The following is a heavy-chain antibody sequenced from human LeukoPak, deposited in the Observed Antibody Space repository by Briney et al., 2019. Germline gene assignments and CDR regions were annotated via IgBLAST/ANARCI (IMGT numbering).Heavy chain of an antibody. V-gene: IGHV3-23*01. D-gene: IGHD2-2*03. CDR3: AKDSGWILFDD. J-gene: IGHJ4*02. Sequence: GGSLRLSCAASGFTFSSYGMSWVRQAPGKGLEWVSGITTSGGSTDYADSVKGRFTISRDNSQNTMYLQMNSLRAEDTALYFCAKDSGWILFDDWGQGTLVTVSS. CDR1: GFTFSSYG. CDR2: ITTSGGST.